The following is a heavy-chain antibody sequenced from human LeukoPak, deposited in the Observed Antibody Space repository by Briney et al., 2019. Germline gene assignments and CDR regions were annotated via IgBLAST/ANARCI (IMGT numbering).Heavy chain of an antibody. V-gene: IGHV3-74*01. CDR1: GVTFSTYW. CDR3: ARGGVASLDY. J-gene: IGHJ4*02. Sequence: GGALRLSCGASGVTFSTYWMHLVGQVAGEGLLWVSRINDVSGSTYADSVKGRFTISRDNAKNMLYLQMNSLRAEDTAVYYCARGGVASLDYWGQGTLVTVSS. CDR2: INDVSGS. D-gene: IGHD3-3*01.